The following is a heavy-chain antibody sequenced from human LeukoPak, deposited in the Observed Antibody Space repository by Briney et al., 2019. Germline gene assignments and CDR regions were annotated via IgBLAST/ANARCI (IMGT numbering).Heavy chain of an antibody. D-gene: IGHD6-25*01. J-gene: IGHJ6*03. CDR3: ARSSVNYYYYMDV. Sequence: SGTLSLTCTVSGGSISSGSYYWSWIRQPAGKGLEWIGRIYTSGSTNYNPSLKSRVTISVDTSKNQFSLELSSVTAADTAVYYCARSSVNYYYYMDVWGKGTTVTVSS. V-gene: IGHV4-61*02. CDR2: IYTSGST. CDR1: GGSISSGSYY.